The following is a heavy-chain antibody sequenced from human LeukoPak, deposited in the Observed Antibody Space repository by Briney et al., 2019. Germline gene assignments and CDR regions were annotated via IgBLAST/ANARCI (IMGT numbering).Heavy chain of an antibody. D-gene: IGHD3-10*01. CDR2: ISSSSSYI. J-gene: IGHJ4*02. Sequence: PGGSLRLSCGASGFTFSSYNMDWVRQAPGKGLEWVSSISSSSSYIYYADSVKGRFTISRDNAKNSLFLQMNSLRAEDTAVYFCARFVDQSTYYFDSWGQGTLVIVSS. CDR3: ARFVDQSTYYFDS. CDR1: GFTFSSYN. V-gene: IGHV3-21*01.